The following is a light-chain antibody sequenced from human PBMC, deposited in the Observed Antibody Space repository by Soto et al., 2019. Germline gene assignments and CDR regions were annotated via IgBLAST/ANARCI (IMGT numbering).Light chain of an antibody. J-gene: IGKJ1*01. CDR3: QQYYSYPPT. CDR2: GAS. Sequence: IQLTQSPSSLSASVGDRVTITCRASQGISSYLAWYQQKPGKAPKLLIYGASTLEGGVPFRFSGSGSGTDFTLTISCLQSEDFATYYCQQYYSYPPTFGQGTKVDIK. V-gene: IGKV1-9*01. CDR1: QGISSY.